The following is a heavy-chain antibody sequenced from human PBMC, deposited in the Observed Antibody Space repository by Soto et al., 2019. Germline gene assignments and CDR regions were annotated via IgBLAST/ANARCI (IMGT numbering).Heavy chain of an antibody. CDR1: GGSVSCGSYY. J-gene: IGHJ4*02. CDR2: IYYSGST. V-gene: IGHV4-61*01. Sequence: SETLSLTCTVSGGSVSCGSYYWSWIRQPPGKGLEWIGYIYYSGSTNYNPSLKSRVTISVDTSKNQFSLKLNSVTAADTAVYYCARAPVGAPDYWGQGTLVTVSS. CDR3: ARAPVGAPDY. D-gene: IGHD1-26*01.